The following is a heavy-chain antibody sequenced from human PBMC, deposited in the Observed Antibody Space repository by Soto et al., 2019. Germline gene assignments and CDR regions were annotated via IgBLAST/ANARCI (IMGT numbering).Heavy chain of an antibody. CDR1: GYTFTSYG. D-gene: IGHD3-22*01. CDR3: ARVVYYYDSSGYYDY. J-gene: IGHJ4*02. V-gene: IGHV1-18*01. Sequence: SVKVSCKASGYTFTSYGISWVRQAPGQGPEWMGWISAYNGDTNYAQKLQGRVTMTTDTSTSTAYMELRSLRSDDTAVYYCARVVYYYDSSGYYDYWGQRTLVTVSS. CDR2: ISAYNGDT.